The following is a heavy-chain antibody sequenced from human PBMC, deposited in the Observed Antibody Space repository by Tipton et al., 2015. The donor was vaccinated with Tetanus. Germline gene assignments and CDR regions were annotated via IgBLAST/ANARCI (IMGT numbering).Heavy chain of an antibody. CDR3: ARDRGDYIYYGMDV. CDR1: GYTFTGYY. D-gene: IGHD3-22*01. CDR2: IDPNSGGT. V-gene: IGHV1-2*02. Sequence: QLVQSGAEVKKPGASVKVSCKASGYTFTGYYIYWVRQAPGQGLEWMGWIDPNSGGTVYAQKFQCRVTMTRDPSISTAYMELRSLRSYDTAVYYCARDRGDYIYYGMDVWGPGTTVTVS. J-gene: IGHJ6*02.